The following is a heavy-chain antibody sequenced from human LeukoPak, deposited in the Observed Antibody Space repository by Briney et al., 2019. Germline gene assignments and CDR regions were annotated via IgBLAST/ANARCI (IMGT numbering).Heavy chain of an antibody. D-gene: IGHD2-2*01. J-gene: IGHJ4*02. CDR1: GYTFTSYD. CDR3: ARGPEVPAAMMLDY. CDR2: MNPNSGNT. Sequence: ASVKVSCKASGYTFTSYDINWVRQATGQGLEWMGWMNPNSGNTGYAQKFQGRVTITRNTSISTAYMELSSLRSEDTAVYYCARGPEVPAAMMLDYWGQGTLVTVSS. V-gene: IGHV1-8*03.